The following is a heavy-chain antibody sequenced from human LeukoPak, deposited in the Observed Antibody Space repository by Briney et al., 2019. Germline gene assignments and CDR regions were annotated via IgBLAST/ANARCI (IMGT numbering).Heavy chain of an antibody. CDR3: AREGGIVVVPAAIGSPDASDI. D-gene: IGHD2-2*01. V-gene: IGHV1-69*13. Sequence: SSEKVSCKASGSTFSSYAISWVRQAPGQGLEWMGGIIPIFGTANYAQKFQGRVTITADESTSTAYMELSSLRSEDTAVYYCAREGGIVVVPAAIGSPDASDICGQGTMVTVSS. J-gene: IGHJ3*02. CDR2: IIPIFGTA. CDR1: GSTFSSYA.